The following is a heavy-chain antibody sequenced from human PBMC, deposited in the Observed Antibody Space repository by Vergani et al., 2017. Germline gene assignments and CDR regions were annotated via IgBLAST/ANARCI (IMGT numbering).Heavy chain of an antibody. D-gene: IGHD1-1*01. V-gene: IGHV3-30*03. Sequence: QVHLVESGGGVVQPGGSLRLSCVVSGFTSIFYAMHWVRRAPGKGLEWVAVISYDETQKYYADSVKGRFTISRDNSKSTLYLQMNSLRTEDTAVYYCATKSCGTPGCQIGYFREWGQGTLVTVSS. J-gene: IGHJ1*01. CDR3: ATKSCGTPGCQIGYFRE. CDR1: GFTSIFYA. CDR2: ISYDETQK.